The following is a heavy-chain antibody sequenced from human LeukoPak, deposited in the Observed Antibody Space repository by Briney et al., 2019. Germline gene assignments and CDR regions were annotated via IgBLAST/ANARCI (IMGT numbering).Heavy chain of an antibody. V-gene: IGHV1-2*02. D-gene: IGHD2-21*02. CDR3: GRDPAAVTGLGMDV. Sequence: ASVTVSCKASGYTFTDYFLHWVRQAPGQGLEWLGWIDSNRGDTKYAQKFQGGVTMTRDKSINIAYMELSGLRSDDTAVYYCGRDPAAVTGLGMDVWGQGTTVTVSS. CDR2: IDSNRGDT. J-gene: IGHJ6*02. CDR1: GYTFTDYF.